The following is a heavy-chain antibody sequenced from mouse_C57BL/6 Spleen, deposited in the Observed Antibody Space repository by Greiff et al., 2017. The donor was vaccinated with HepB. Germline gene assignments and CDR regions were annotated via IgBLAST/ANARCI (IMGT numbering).Heavy chain of an antibody. Sequence: VQLKESGGGLVKPGGSLKLSCAASGFTFSSYAMSWVRQTPEKRLEWVATISDGGSYTYYPDNVKGRFTISRDNAKNNLYLQMSHLKSEDTAMYYCARDLLLYAMDYWGQGTSVTVSS. CDR2: ISDGGSYT. CDR1: GFTFSSYA. CDR3: ARDLLLYAMDY. D-gene: IGHD2-10*01. J-gene: IGHJ4*01. V-gene: IGHV5-4*01.